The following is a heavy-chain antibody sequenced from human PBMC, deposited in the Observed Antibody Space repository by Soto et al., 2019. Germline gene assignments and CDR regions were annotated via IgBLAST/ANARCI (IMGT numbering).Heavy chain of an antibody. D-gene: IGHD6-6*01. Sequence: QVQLQESGPGLVKPSQTLSLTCTVSGGSISSGDYYWSWLRQPPGKGLEWIGYIYYSGSTYCHPSLMCRVTISLDTSQHQFSMKLSSVTAGDPAVYYCARVGSCIAVRPFVYWGQGTLFTVSS. V-gene: IGHV4-30-4*01. CDR2: IYYSGST. CDR1: GGSISSGDYY. CDR3: ARVGSCIAVRPFVY. J-gene: IGHJ4*02.